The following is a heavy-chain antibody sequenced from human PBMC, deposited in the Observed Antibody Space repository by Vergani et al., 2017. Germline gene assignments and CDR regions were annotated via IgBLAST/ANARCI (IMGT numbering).Heavy chain of an antibody. J-gene: IGHJ4*02. CDR2: IYYSGST. CDR1: GGSISSSSYY. Sequence: QLQLQESGPGLVKPSETLSLTCTVSGGSISSSSYYWGWIRQPPGKGLEWIGCIYYSGSTYYNPSLKSRVTISVDTSKNQFSLKLSSVTAADTAVYYCARHEMDYGGNSGSGVPLDYWGQGTLVTVSS. D-gene: IGHD4-23*01. CDR3: ARHEMDYGGNSGSGVPLDY. V-gene: IGHV4-39*01.